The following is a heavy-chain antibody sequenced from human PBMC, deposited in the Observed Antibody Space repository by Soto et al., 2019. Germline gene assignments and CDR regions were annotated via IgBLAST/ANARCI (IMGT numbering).Heavy chain of an antibody. J-gene: IGHJ2*01. CDR2: INSDESSR. CDR3: ARGIDFYFDL. Sequence: EVQLVESGGDLVQPGGSLSLSCVASGFTFSNYWMHWVRQAPGKGLEWVSRINSDESSRAYADSVKGGLISSRDNDKNSLSLEMNSLRAEDTAVYYCARGIDFYFDLWGRGTLVTVSS. CDR1: GFTFSNYW. V-gene: IGHV3-74*01.